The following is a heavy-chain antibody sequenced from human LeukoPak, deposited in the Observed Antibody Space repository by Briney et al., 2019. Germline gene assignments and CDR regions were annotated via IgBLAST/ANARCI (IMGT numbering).Heavy chain of an antibody. J-gene: IGHJ5*02. CDR2: INHSGST. CDR3: ARHLANVRWGVNPLWFDP. D-gene: IGHD3-10*02. Sequence: SETLSLTCAVYGGSFSGYYWSWIRQPPGKGLEWIGEINHSGSTNYNPSLKSRVTISVDTSKNQFSLKLSSVTAADTAVYYRARHLANVRWGVNPLWFDPWGQGTLVTVSS. CDR1: GGSFSGYY. V-gene: IGHV4-34*01.